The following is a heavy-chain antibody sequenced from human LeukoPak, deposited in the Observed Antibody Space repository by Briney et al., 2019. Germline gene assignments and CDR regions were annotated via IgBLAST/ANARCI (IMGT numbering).Heavy chain of an antibody. Sequence: PGGSLRLSCAASGFTLSNYEMNWVRQAPGKGLEWVSYINRGSTDIQYADSVKGRFTISRDNAKNSLYLQMNSLRAEDAAVYYCARAVSPTDCNNRRCYFCDNWGQGTLVTVSS. J-gene: IGHJ4*02. CDR2: INRGSTDI. D-gene: IGHD2-8*01. CDR3: ARAVSPTDCNNRRCYFCDN. CDR1: GFTLSNYE. V-gene: IGHV3-48*03.